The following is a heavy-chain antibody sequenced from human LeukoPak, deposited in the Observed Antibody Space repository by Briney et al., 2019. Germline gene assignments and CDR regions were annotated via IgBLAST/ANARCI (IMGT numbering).Heavy chain of an antibody. CDR1: GGSISSYY. J-gene: IGHJ4*02. CDR2: IYASGNT. CDR3: ARAGYGSGSYSFDY. Sequence: SETLSLTYTVSGGSISSYYWSWVRQPAGKGLEWIGRIYASGNTNYNPSLKGRVTMTVDTSKNQFSLKLSSVTAADTAVYYCARAGYGSGSYSFDYWGQGTLVTVSS. V-gene: IGHV4-4*07. D-gene: IGHD3-10*01.